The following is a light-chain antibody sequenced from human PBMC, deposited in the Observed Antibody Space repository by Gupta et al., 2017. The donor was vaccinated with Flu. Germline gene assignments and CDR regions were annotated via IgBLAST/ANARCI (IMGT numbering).Light chain of an antibody. V-gene: IGKV1-39*01. CDR1: QSISSY. CDR3: QQSYSTPYG. Sequence: GDRVTITCRASQSISSYLNWYQQKPGKAPKLLIYAASSLQSGVPSRFSGSGSGTDFTLTISSLQPEDFATYYCQQSYSTPYGFGQGTKLEIK. J-gene: IGKJ2*03. CDR2: AAS.